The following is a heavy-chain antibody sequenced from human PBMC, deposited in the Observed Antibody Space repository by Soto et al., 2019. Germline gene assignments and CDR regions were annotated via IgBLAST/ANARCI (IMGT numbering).Heavy chain of an antibody. D-gene: IGHD2-15*01. CDR2: IIPIFGTA. J-gene: IGHJ1*01. Sequence: SVKVSCKASGGTFSSYAISWVRQAPGQGLEWMGGIIPIFGTANYAQKLQGRVTMTTDTSTSTAYMELRSLRSDDTAVYYCARGGDCIGGNCYSAEFFPHWGQRSLVTVSS. CDR3: ARGGDCIGGNCYSAEFFPH. CDR1: GGTFSSYA. V-gene: IGHV1-69*05.